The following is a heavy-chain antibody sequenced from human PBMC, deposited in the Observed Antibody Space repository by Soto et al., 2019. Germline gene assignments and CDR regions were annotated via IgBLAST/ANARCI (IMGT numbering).Heavy chain of an antibody. V-gene: IGHV2-5*02. D-gene: IGHD2-2*01. CDR2: IYWDDDK. J-gene: IGHJ3*02. CDR3: AHTTPNIVVVPAAPDAFDI. CDR1: GFSLSTSGVG. Sequence: QITLKESGPPLVKPTQTLTLTCTFSGFSLSTSGVGVGWIRQPPGKALEWLALIYWDDDKRYSPSLKSRLTITKDTSKNQVVLTMTNMDPVDTATYYCAHTTPNIVVVPAAPDAFDIWGQGTMVTVSS.